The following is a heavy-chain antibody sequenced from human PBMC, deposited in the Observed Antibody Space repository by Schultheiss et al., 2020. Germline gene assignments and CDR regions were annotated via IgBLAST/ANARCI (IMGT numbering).Heavy chain of an antibody. CDR2: MNPNSGNT. V-gene: IGHV1-8*01. D-gene: IGHD6-19*01. Sequence: ASVKVSCKASGYTFTSYDINWVRQATGQGLEWMGWMNPNSGNTGYAQKFQGRVTMTRDTSISTAYMELNSLISDDTAVFYCARAGDNSDWNFDFWGQGTLVTVSS. CDR3: ARAGDNSDWNFDF. J-gene: IGHJ4*02. CDR1: GYTFTSYD.